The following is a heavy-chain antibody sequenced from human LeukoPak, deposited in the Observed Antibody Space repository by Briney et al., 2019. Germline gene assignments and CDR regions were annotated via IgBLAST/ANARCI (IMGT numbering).Heavy chain of an antibody. D-gene: IGHD6-19*01. J-gene: IGHJ4*02. Sequence: GGSLRLSCAASGFTFSDVYMSWIRQAPGKGLEWVSYISSSGSSTKYADSVKGRFTISRDNAKNSLYLQMNSLRVEDTAVYYCARDRGRVAGEYFGYWGQGTLVTVSS. V-gene: IGHV3-11*06. CDR1: GFTFSDVY. CDR2: ISSSGSST. CDR3: ARDRGRVAGEYFGY.